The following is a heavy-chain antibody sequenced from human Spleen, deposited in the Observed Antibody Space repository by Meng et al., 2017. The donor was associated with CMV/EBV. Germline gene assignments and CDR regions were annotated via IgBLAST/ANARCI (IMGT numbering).Heavy chain of an antibody. CDR1: SYA. D-gene: IGHD2-2*02. CDR2: IIPIFGTA. Sequence: SYAISWGRQAPGQGLEWMGGIIPIFGTANYAQKFQGRVTITTDESTSTAYMELSSLRSEDTAVYYCAREGIVVVPAAILRVGWFDPWGQGTLVTVSS. CDR3: AREGIVVVPAAILRVGWFDP. J-gene: IGHJ5*02. V-gene: IGHV1-69*05.